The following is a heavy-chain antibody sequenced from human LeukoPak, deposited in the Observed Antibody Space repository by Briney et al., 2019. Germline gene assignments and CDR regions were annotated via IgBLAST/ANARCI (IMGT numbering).Heavy chain of an antibody. CDR1: GYSFTSYW. D-gene: IGHD3-10*01. J-gene: IGHJ4*02. V-gene: IGHV5-51*01. CDR3: ARVDYYGSGSPIDY. Sequence: GASLQISFKGSGYSFTSYWIGWVRPMPGKGLEWMGIIYPGDSDTRYSPSFQGQVTISADKSISTAYLQWSSLKASDTAMYYCARVDYYGSGSPIDYWGQGTLVTVSS. CDR2: IYPGDSDT.